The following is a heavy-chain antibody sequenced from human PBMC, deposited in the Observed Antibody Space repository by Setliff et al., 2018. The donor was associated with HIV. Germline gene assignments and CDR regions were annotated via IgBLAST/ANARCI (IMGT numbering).Heavy chain of an antibody. J-gene: IGHJ4*02. CDR2: IYQSGST. Sequence: SETLSLTCTVSGGSISSSTYYWGWIRQPPGKGLEWIASIYQSGSTYYNPSLKSRVTIAVDAAKNQFSLKLSSVTAADTAVYYCARDGFWSGYIDYWGQGTLVTVSS. CDR3: ARDGFWSGYIDY. V-gene: IGHV4-39*02. D-gene: IGHD3-3*01. CDR1: GGSISSSTYY.